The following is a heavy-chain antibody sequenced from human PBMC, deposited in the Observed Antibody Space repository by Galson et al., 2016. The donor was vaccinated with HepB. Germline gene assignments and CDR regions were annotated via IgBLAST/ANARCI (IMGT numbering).Heavy chain of an antibody. V-gene: IGHV3-21*01. CDR3: ARALAPGNGIDV. CDR2: ISVGGIHK. Sequence: SLRLSCAASGFAFSGYSMNWVRQAPGKGLEWVSSISVGGIHKHQIASVRGRFAISRDDSSRSLYLQMNNLRAEDTAVYYCARALAPGNGIDVWGRGTTVTVSS. CDR1: GFAFSGYS. D-gene: IGHD1-14*01. J-gene: IGHJ6*02.